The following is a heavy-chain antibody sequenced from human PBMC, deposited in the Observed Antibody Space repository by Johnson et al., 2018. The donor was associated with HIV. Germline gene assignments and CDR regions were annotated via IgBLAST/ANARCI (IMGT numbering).Heavy chain of an antibody. CDR2: LSWDGDST. CDR3: AKGYSSTWHDAFNI. V-gene: IGHV3-43D*03. D-gene: IGHD6-13*01. J-gene: IGHJ3*02. Sequence: VQLVESGGVVIQPGGSLRLSCAASGFTFDDYAMHWVRQAPGKGLEWVSLLSWDGDSTYYADSVKGRFTISRDNSRNSLYLEMNSLRAEDTALYYCAKGYSSTWHDAFNIWGQGTMVTVSS. CDR1: GFTFDDYA.